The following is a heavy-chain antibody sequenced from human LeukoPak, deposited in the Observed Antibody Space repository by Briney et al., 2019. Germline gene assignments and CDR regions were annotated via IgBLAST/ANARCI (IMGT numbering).Heavy chain of an antibody. D-gene: IGHD4-17*01. CDR3: ARDTVINPGFDP. CDR2: IYYRGNT. Sequence: SETLSLTCTVSGGSISTSSYFWGWIRQPPGKGLEWIGSIYYRGNTYFNSSLKSRVTMSVDTSKNQFSRKLTSVTAADTAVYYCARDTVINPGFDPWGQGTLVIVSS. V-gene: IGHV4-39*07. J-gene: IGHJ5*02. CDR1: GGSISTSSYF.